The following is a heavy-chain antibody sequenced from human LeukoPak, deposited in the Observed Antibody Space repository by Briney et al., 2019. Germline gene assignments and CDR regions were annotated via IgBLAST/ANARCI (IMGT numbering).Heavy chain of an antibody. J-gene: IGHJ4*02. Sequence: GGSLRLSCAASGFTFSSYAMSWVRQAPGKGLEGVSSISGGADSTYYADSVKGRFTISRDNSKNTLFLQMNSLRADDTAVYYCARSRGIAVAGYFDYWGQGTLVTVSS. V-gene: IGHV3-23*01. CDR3: ARSRGIAVAGYFDY. CDR1: GFTFSSYA. CDR2: ISGGADST. D-gene: IGHD6-19*01.